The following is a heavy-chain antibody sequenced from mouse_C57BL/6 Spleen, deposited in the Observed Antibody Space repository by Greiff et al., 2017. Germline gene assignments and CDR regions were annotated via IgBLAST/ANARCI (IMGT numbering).Heavy chain of an antibody. J-gene: IGHJ4*01. D-gene: IGHD3-1*01. V-gene: IGHV1-7*01. CDR2: INPSSGYT. Sequence: QVHVKQSGAELAKPGASVKLSCKASGYTFTSYWMHWVKQRPGQGLEWIGYINPSSGYTKYNQKFKDKATLTADKSSSTAYMKLSSLTYEDSAVYYCARSASGYAMDYWGQGTSVTVSS. CDR3: ARSASGYAMDY. CDR1: GYTFTSYW.